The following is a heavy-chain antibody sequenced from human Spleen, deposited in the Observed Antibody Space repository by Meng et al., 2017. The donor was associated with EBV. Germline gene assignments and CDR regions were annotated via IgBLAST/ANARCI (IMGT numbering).Heavy chain of an antibody. CDR3: AILVVYAVVDY. Sequence: QVVLGPSGAGGKKPGSWVKCSCKASGGTFSSYAISWGRQAPGQGLEWMGGIIPIFGTANYAQKFQGRVTITADESTSTAYMELSSLRSEDTAVYYCAILVVYAVVDYWGQGTLVTVSS. D-gene: IGHD2-8*02. CDR2: IIPIFGTA. V-gene: IGHV1-69*01. CDR1: GGTFSSYA. J-gene: IGHJ4*02.